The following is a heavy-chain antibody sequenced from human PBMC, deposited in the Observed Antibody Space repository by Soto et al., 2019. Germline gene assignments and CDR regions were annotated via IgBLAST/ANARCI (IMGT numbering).Heavy chain of an antibody. CDR1: GGSFSGYY. J-gene: IGHJ6*02. D-gene: IGHD3-10*01. CDR2: INHSGST. Sequence: SDTLSLTCAVYGGSFSGYYWSWIRQPPGKGLEWIGEINHSGSTNYNPSLKSRVTISVDTSKNQFSLKLSSVTAADTAVYYCARDLESGPTGDDYYYYYGMDVWGQGTTVTVSS. V-gene: IGHV4-34*01. CDR3: ARDLESGPTGDDYYYYYGMDV.